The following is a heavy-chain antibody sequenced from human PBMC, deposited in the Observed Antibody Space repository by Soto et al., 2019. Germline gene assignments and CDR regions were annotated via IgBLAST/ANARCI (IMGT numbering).Heavy chain of an antibody. D-gene: IGHD2-2*01. CDR1: GFTFSSYA. Sequence: GSLRLSCAASGFTFSSYAMTWVRQAPGKGLEWVSGISVSAGSTYYADSVEGRFTISRDNSKNTLYLQMNSLRVEDTAVYYCAKEGGRSTGRLVYWGQGTLVTVSS. CDR2: ISVSAGST. J-gene: IGHJ4*02. V-gene: IGHV3-23*01. CDR3: AKEGGRSTGRLVY.